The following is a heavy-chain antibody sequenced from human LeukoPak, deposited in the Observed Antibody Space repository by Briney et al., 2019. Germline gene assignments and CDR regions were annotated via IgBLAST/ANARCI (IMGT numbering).Heavy chain of an antibody. D-gene: IGHD3-16*01. V-gene: IGHV7-4-1*02. CDR3: ARVLRYGMDV. Sequence: ASVKVSCKASGYTFTSFAINWVRQAPGHGLEWMGWINTYTGDPTYAQGFTGRFVFSLDTSVSTAYLQITGLKAEDTAMYYCARVLRYGMDVWGQGTTVTVSS. J-gene: IGHJ6*02. CDR1: GYTFTSFA. CDR2: INTYTGDP.